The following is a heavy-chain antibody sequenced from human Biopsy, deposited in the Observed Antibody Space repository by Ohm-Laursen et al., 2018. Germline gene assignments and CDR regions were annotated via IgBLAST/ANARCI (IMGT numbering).Heavy chain of an antibody. CDR1: GYTFTDYY. CDR3: ARDRMTDVFGGPTRTDVFDS. CDR2: INPNSGAT. J-gene: IGHJ4*02. D-gene: IGHD3-10*01. V-gene: IGHV1-2*02. Sequence: GASVKVSCKPSGYTFTDYYIHWVRQSPGQGLEWMGWINPNSGATNSAQKFRDRVTLTRDTSISAVYIDLRRLKSDDAAIYYCARDRMTDVFGGPTRTDVFDSWGQGTPVTVSS.